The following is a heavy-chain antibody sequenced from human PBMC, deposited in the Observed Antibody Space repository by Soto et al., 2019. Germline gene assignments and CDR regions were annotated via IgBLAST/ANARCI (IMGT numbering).Heavy chain of an antibody. CDR3: ARDPRVPPTWYYYGMDV. V-gene: IGHV1-69*13. CDR2: IIPIFGTV. J-gene: IGHJ6*02. CDR1: GGTFSSYA. D-gene: IGHD1-26*01. Sequence: SVKVSCKASGGTFSSYAISWVRQAPGQGLEWMGGIIPIFGTVNYAQKFQGRVTITADESTSTAYMELSSLRSEDTAVYYCARDPRVPPTWYYYGMDVWGQGTTVTVSS.